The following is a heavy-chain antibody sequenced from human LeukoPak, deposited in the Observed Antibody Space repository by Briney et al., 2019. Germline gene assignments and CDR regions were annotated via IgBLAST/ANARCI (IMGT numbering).Heavy chain of an antibody. CDR3: ARDLVSRSNY. D-gene: IGHD6-6*01. CDR1: GFTFSRYT. J-gene: IGHJ4*02. V-gene: IGHV3-21*01. CDR2: ISSSGYYI. Sequence: GGSLRLSCAASGFTFSRYTMDWVRQSPGKGLEWVSSISSSGYYIYYADSVKGRFTISRDNAKNSLYLQMNSLRAEDTAVYYCARDLVSRSNYWDQGTPVTVSS.